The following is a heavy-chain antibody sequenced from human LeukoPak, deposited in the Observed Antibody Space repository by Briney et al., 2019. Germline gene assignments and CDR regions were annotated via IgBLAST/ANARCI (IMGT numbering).Heavy chain of an antibody. CDR2: IYSGGST. CDR1: GFTVSSNY. D-gene: IGHD1-26*01. Sequence: PGGSLRLSCAASGFTVSSNYMSWVRQAPGKGLEWVSVIYSGGSTYYADSVKGRFTISRDNSKNTLYLQMNSLRAEDTAVYYCAKSPFSGSYYGGYFDYWGQGTLVTVSS. CDR3: AKSPFSGSYYGGYFDY. V-gene: IGHV3-53*01. J-gene: IGHJ4*02.